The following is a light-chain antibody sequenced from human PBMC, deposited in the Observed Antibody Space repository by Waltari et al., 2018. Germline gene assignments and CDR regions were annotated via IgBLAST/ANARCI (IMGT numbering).Light chain of an antibody. Sequence: DIQMTQSPSSLSASVGDRVTITCRASQGIRNSLAWYQQKPWKAPRLLLYTASRLESGVPSRFRGSGSGTDYTLTISSLQPEDFATYYCQQYYSTLLTFGGGTKVEIK. CDR2: TAS. J-gene: IGKJ4*01. V-gene: IGKV1-NL1*01. CDR3: QQYYSTLLT. CDR1: QGIRNS.